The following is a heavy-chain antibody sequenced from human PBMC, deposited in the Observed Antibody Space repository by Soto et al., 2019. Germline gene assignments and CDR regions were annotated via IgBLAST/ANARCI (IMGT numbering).Heavy chain of an antibody. V-gene: IGHV3-53*01. CDR1: GFTVSLNY. J-gene: IGHJ5*02. D-gene: IGHD3-3*01. Sequence: GSLRLSCAASGFTVSLNYMSWVRQAPGKGVEWVSSIHSGGTTDYADSVKGRFTVSRDSSKNTLYLQMNSLRAEDTAVYFCAKGGYYAESWGQGALVTVSS. CDR3: AKGGYYAES. CDR2: IHSGGTT.